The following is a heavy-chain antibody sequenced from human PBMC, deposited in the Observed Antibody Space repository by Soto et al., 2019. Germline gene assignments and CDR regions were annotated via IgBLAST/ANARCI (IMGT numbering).Heavy chain of an antibody. D-gene: IGHD2-21*01. V-gene: IGHV3-74*01. J-gene: IGHJ6*02. CDR2: INSGGNIT. CDR3: ARSLWSPYFYYGLDV. Sequence: QLVESGGASVQPGGSLRLSYTASGFALSRYWMYWVRQAPGKGLVWVSHINSGGNITPYAESVRGRFTISRDNSKNTLYLDMHSLTTDDTAVYFCARSLWSPYFYYGLDVWGHGTTVTVSS. CDR1: GFALSRYW.